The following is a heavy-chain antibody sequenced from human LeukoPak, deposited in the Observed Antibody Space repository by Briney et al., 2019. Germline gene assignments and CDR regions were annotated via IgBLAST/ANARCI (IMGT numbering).Heavy chain of an antibody. V-gene: IGHV4-59*08. CDR2: FSYSGST. Sequence: SETLSRTCTLSGGSITSDYWSWIRQSPGKGLEWIGYFSYSGSTHYSPSLTSRVAISVDTSRNQLSLKLRSVTAADTAIYYCARADESLVYGMDVWGPGTTVIVSS. J-gene: IGHJ6*02. CDR1: GGSITSDY. CDR3: ARADESLVYGMDV.